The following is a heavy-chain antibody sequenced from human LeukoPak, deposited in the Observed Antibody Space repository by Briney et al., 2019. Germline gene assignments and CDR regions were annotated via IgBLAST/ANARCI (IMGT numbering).Heavy chain of an antibody. J-gene: IGHJ5*02. CDR2: ISGSGGST. CDR3: AKNPGGSYGWFDP. Sequence: GGSLRLSCAASGFTFSSYGMSWVRQAPGKGLEWVSAISGSGGSTYYADSVKGRFTISRDNSKNTLHLQMNSLRAEDTAVYYCAKNPGGSYGWFDPWGQGTLVTVSS. V-gene: IGHV3-23*01. CDR1: GFTFSSYG. D-gene: IGHD1-26*01.